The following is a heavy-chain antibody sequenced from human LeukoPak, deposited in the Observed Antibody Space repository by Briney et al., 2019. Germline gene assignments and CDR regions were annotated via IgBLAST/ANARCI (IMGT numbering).Heavy chain of an antibody. J-gene: IGHJ5*02. CDR1: AFTFSSYG. D-gene: IGHD6-19*01. V-gene: IGHV3-23*01. CDR3: AKYSSGWT. Sequence: PRGSLRLSCAASAFTFSSYGMSWVRHAPGKVLEWVSSISGSVGSTYYANSVKGGFTISRDNSKNTLYLQMNSLRAEDTAVYYCAKYSSGWTWGQGTLVTVSS. CDR2: ISGSVGST.